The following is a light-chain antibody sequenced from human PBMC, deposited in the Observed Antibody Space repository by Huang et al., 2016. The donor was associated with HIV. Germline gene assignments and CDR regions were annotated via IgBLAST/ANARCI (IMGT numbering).Light chain of an antibody. CDR3: QHYNNWPPWT. Sequence: EIVMTQSPATLSVSPGERATLSCRASQGVSNNIAWYQQKPGQTPRLLIHGASTRATGIAAKCRGRGSGTDFTLTITSLQPEDSAVYYCQHYNNWPPWTFGPGTQVEI. CDR2: GAS. J-gene: IGKJ1*01. CDR1: QGVSNN. V-gene: IGKV3D-15*01.